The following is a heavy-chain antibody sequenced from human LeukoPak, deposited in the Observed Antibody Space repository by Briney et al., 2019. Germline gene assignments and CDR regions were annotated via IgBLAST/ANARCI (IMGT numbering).Heavy chain of an antibody. J-gene: IGHJ5*02. CDR3: ARDRSLVDGDYGVWFYA. D-gene: IGHD4-17*01. V-gene: IGHV3-48*04. Sequence: PGGSLRLSCTASGFTLSTYTMNWVRQAPGKGLEWVSYISSTSTTKYYADSVKGGFTISRDNTKNSLALQMKRLTAEDTAVYYCARDRSLVDGDYGVWFYAWGQGSLVTVSS. CDR1: GFTLSTYT. CDR2: ISSTSTTK.